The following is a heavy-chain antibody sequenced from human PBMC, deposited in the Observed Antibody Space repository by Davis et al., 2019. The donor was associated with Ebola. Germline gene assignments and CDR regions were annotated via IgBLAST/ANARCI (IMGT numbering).Heavy chain of an antibody. CDR2: IYYSGST. CDR1: GGSISISSYY. D-gene: IGHD6-6*01. V-gene: IGHV4-39*01. Sequence: MPSETLSLTCTVSGGSISISSYYWGWIRQPPGKGLEWIGSIYYSGSTYYNPSLKSRVTISVDTSKNQFSLKLSSVTAADTAVYYCARRIIAAPFDYWGQGTLVTVSS. J-gene: IGHJ4*02. CDR3: ARRIIAAPFDY.